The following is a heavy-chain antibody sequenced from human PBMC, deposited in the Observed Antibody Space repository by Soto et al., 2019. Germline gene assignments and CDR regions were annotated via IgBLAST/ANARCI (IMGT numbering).Heavy chain of an antibody. D-gene: IGHD3-10*01. CDR3: ARDGFYGSGTLFDY. CDR2: ISAYKGNT. J-gene: IGHJ4*02. V-gene: IGHV1-18*01. CDR1: GYTFTTYG. Sequence: GASVKVSCKACGYTFTTYGFSWVRQAPGQGLEWMGWISAYKGNTNFAQKFQGRVTMTTDTSTSTGYMELRSLRSDDTAVYYCARDGFYGSGTLFDYWGQGPLVTGSS.